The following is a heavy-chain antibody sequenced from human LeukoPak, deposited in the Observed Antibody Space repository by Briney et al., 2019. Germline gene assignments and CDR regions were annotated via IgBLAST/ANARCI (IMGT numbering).Heavy chain of an antibody. D-gene: IGHD6-13*01. V-gene: IGHV3-66*01. CDR3: ARVALAAAYYFDY. J-gene: IGHJ4*02. CDR1: GCTVISNY. CDR2: IYCGGWR. Sequence: GGALRLSCAASGCTVISNYMSWVRQPPGKGLEGVSVIYCGGWRYYSDSVIGRVTISKVNSKNTQYLLTNSLRAEDTAVYYCARVALAAAYYFDYWGQGTLVTVSS.